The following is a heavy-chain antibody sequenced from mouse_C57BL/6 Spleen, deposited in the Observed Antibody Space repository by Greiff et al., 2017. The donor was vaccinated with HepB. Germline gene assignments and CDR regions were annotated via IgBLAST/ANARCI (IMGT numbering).Heavy chain of an antibody. CDR3: ARRGGSNYVYYAMDY. J-gene: IGHJ4*01. D-gene: IGHD2-5*01. V-gene: IGHV1-39*01. Sequence: VQLKQSGPELVKPGASVKISCKASGYSFTDYNMNWVKQSNGKSLEWIGVINPNYGTTSYNQKFKGKATLTVDQSSSTAYMQLNSLTSEDSAVYYCARRGGSNYVYYAMDYWGQGTSATFSS. CDR2: INPNYGTT. CDR1: GYSFTDYN.